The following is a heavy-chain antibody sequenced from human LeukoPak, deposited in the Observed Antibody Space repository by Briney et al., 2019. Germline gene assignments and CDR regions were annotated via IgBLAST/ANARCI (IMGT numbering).Heavy chain of an antibody. V-gene: IGHV3-30*02. D-gene: IGHD2-2*01. J-gene: IGHJ4*02. CDR2: IHFDGSTK. CDR1: GFTFSSYG. Sequence: GGSLRLSCAASGFTFSSYGMHWVRQAPGRGLEWVAFIHFDGSTKYSGDSVKGRFTISRDNSKNTLYLQMNSLRPEDTAVYYCAKDQCTRTSCDGYPGYWGQGSLVTVSS. CDR3: AKDQCTRTSCDGYPGY.